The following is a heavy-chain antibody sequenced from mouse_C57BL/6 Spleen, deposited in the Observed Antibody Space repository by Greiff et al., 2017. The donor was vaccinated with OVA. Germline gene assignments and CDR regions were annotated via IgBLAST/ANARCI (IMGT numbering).Heavy chain of an antibody. CDR1: GFTFSDYG. D-gene: IGHD2-3*01. J-gene: IGHJ1*03. V-gene: IGHV5-15*01. Sequence: EVQLVESGGGLVQPGGSLKLSCAASGFTFSDYGMAWVRQAPRKGPEWVAFISNLAYSIYYADTVTGRFTISRENAMNTLYLEMSSLRSEDTAMYYCARGDLSIGYFDVWGTGTTVTVSS. CDR3: ARGDLSIGYFDV. CDR2: ISNLAYSI.